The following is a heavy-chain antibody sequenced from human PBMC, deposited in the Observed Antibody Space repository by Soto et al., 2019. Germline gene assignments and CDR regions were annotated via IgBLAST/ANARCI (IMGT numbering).Heavy chain of an antibody. CDR2: IYYSGST. J-gene: IGHJ6*03. Sequence: PSETLSLTCTVSGGYISSYYWSWIRQPPGKGLEWIGYIYYSGSTNYNPSLKSRVTISVDTSKNQFSLKLSSVTAADTAVYYCASLDFWRRADYYYYYMDVWGKGTTVTVSS. D-gene: IGHD3-3*01. CDR3: ASLDFWRRADYYYYYMDV. V-gene: IGHV4-59*01. CDR1: GGYISSYY.